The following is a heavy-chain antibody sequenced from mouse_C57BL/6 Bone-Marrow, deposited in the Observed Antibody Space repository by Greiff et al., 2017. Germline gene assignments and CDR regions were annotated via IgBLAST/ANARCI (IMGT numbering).Heavy chain of an antibody. Sequence: EVHLVESGGDLVKPGGSLKLSCAASGFTFSSYGMSWVRQTPDKRLEWVATISSGGSYTYYPDSVKGRFTISRDNAKNTLYLQMSSLKSEDTAMYYCARHEGWLPPAWFAYWGQGTLVTVSA. CDR3: ARHEGWLPPAWFAY. J-gene: IGHJ3*01. D-gene: IGHD2-3*01. CDR1: GFTFSSYG. CDR2: ISSGGSYT. V-gene: IGHV5-6*01.